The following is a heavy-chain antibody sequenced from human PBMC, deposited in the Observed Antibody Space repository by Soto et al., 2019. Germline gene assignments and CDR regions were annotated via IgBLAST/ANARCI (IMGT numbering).Heavy chain of an antibody. Sequence: QVQLQESGPGLVKPSETLSLTCTVSGVSITPYYWTWIRHPPGKGLEWIGYVYHTGNTYYNPSLKSRVTISLDTSKNQVSLRLKAVTAADTAVYYSAREQYNWKLWGQGTLVTVSS. V-gene: IGHV4-59*01. CDR2: VYHTGNT. CDR3: AREQYNWKL. J-gene: IGHJ4*02. D-gene: IGHD1-20*01. CDR1: GVSITPYY.